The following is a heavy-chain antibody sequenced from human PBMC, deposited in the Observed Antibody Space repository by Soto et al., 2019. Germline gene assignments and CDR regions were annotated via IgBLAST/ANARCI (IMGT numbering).Heavy chain of an antibody. V-gene: IGHV4-61*01. Sequence: QVQLQESGPGLVKPSETLSLTCTVSGDSVSSGSYFWSWIRQPPGRGLEWIGYIYYSGSTNYNPSLKSRVTISVDTSKNQFSLKLRSVTAADTAVYYCASYSSGWYDVIYWGQGTLVTVSS. CDR2: IYYSGST. J-gene: IGHJ4*02. D-gene: IGHD6-19*01. CDR3: ASYSSGWYDVIY. CDR1: GDSVSSGSYF.